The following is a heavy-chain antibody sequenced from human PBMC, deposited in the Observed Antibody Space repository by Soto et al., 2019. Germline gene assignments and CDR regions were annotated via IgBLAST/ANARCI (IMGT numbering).Heavy chain of an antibody. Sequence: SQTLSLTCAISGDSVSSNSAAWNWIRQSPSRGLEWLGRTYYRSKWYNDYAVSVKSRITINPDTSKNQFSLQLNSVTPEDTAVYYCARDQTIFGVVISYYGMDVWGQGTTVTVS. CDR3: ARDQTIFGVVISYYGMDV. CDR2: TYYRSKWYN. J-gene: IGHJ6*02. D-gene: IGHD3-3*01. V-gene: IGHV6-1*01. CDR1: GDSVSSNSAA.